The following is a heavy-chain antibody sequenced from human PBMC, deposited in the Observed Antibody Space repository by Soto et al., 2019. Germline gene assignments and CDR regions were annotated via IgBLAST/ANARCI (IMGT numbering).Heavy chain of an antibody. CDR2: VYWNDEK. Sequence: QITLKESGPTLVKPTQTLTLTCTFSGFSLTTDGVGVDWIRQPPGKALEWLGLVYWNDEKRYRPSLQSRLTIPSDTSRPQVALTTTNKDRVDTATYFCAHSTPGTSGLNWGQGTLVTVSS. CDR1: GFSLTTDGVG. V-gene: IGHV2-5*01. J-gene: IGHJ4*02. CDR3: AHSTPGTSGLN. D-gene: IGHD1-1*01.